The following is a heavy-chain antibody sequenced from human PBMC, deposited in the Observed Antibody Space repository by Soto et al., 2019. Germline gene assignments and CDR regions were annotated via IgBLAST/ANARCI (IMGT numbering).Heavy chain of an antibody. V-gene: IGHV3-48*02. CDR1: GFTFRSYA. CDR3: VRDRGYTGYDLEY. D-gene: IGHD5-12*01. CDR2: INSGSSTI. J-gene: IGHJ4*02. Sequence: EVQLVESGGGLVQPGGSLRLSCAASGFTFRSYALNWVRQAPGQGLGWVSYINSGSSTIYYADSAEGRFSISRDNAKNSLYLQMNSLRDEDTAVYFCVRDRGYTGYDLEYWGQGALVTVSS.